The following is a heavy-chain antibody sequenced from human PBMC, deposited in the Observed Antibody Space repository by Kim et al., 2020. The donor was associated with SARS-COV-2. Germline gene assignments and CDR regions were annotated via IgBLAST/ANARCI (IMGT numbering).Heavy chain of an antibody. V-gene: IGHV4-39*01. J-gene: IGHJ5*02. CDR3: ARAGIAAALNWFDP. D-gene: IGHD6-13*01. CDR1: GGSISSSSYY. CDR2: IYYSGST. Sequence: SETLSLTCTVSGGSISSSSYYWGWIRQPPGKGLEWIGSIYYSGSTYYNPSLKSRVTISVDTSKNQFSLKLSSVTAADTAVYYCARAGIAAALNWFDPWGQGTLVTVSS.